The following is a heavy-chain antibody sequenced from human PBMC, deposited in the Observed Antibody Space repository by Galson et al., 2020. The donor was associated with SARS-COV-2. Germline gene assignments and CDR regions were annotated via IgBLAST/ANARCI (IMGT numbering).Heavy chain of an antibody. V-gene: IGHV3-30*18. J-gene: IGHJ4*02. CDR3: AKDEGDY. CDR2: ISYDGSDK. Sequence: GESLKISCEASGSTFSSYGMHWVRQAPGMGLEWVAVISYDGSDKYYADSVKGRFTISRDNSKNTLYLQMNSLRTEDTAVYYCAKDEGDYWGQGTLVTVSS. CDR1: GSTFSSYG.